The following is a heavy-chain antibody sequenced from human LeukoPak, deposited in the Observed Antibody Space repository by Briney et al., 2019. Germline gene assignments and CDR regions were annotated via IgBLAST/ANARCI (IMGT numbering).Heavy chain of an antibody. V-gene: IGHV1-8*01. J-gene: IGHJ4*02. CDR3: ARVNGYSYGSLDDY. CDR1: GYTFTSYD. D-gene: IGHD5-18*01. Sequence: EASVKVSCKASGYTFTSYDINWVRQATGQGLEWMGWMNPNSGNTGYAQKFQGRVTMTKNTSISTAYMELSSLRSEDTAVYYCARVNGYSYGSLDDYWGREPWSPSPQ. CDR2: MNPNSGNT.